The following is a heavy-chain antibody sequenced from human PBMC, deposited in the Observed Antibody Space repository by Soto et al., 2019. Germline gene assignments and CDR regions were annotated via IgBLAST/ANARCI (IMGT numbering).Heavy chain of an antibody. J-gene: IGHJ5*02. CDR1: GESFIGYY. D-gene: IGHD5-12*01. V-gene: IGHV4-34*02. Sequence: QVHLQQWGAGLLKPSETLSLTCAVYGESFIGYYWPWIRQPPGKGLERIGEINHRGSTNYNPSLKRRVSISIDTSKNQFSLKLTSVTAADTSVYYCARPDIVTTNWFDPWGQGPLVTVSS. CDR2: INHRGST. CDR3: ARPDIVTTNWFDP.